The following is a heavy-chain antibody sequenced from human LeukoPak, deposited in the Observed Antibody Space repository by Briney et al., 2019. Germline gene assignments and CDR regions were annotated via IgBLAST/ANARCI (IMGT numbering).Heavy chain of an antibody. D-gene: IGHD5-12*01. Sequence: GGSLRLSCAASGFTFSSYEMNWVRQAPGKGLEWVSYISSSSSYIYYADSLKGRFTISRDNARKSLYLQMNSLRADDTAVYYCARATRGGYDGYFDYWGQGTLVTVSS. V-gene: IGHV3-21*05. CDR3: ARATRGGYDGYFDY. CDR1: GFTFSSYE. J-gene: IGHJ4*02. CDR2: ISSSSSYI.